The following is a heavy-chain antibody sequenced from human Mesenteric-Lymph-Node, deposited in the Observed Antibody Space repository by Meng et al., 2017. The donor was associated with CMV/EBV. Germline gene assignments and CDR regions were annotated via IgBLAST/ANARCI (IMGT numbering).Heavy chain of an antibody. CDR1: GASITSYY. J-gene: IGHJ6*02. Sequence: GSLRLSCTVSGASITSYYWTWIRQAPGKGLELIGYIYYRETTTYNPSFKSRLTISVDTSKDQFSLRLSSVTAADTAVYYCARGLRYFGYLSGLDVWGQGTTVTVSS. D-gene: IGHD3-9*01. V-gene: IGHV4-59*01. CDR2: IYYRETT. CDR3: ARGLRYFGYLSGLDV.